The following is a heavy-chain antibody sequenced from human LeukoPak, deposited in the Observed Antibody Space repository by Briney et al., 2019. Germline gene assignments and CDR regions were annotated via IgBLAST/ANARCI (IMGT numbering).Heavy chain of an antibody. D-gene: IGHD3-10*01. Sequence: PSETLSLTCAVYGGSFSGYYWSWIRQPPGKGLEWIGEINHSGSTNYNPSLKSRVTISVDTSKNQFSLKLSSVTAADTAVYYCAREQITMVLGVIRRDAFDIWGQGTMVTVSS. CDR2: INHSGST. J-gene: IGHJ3*02. CDR3: AREQITMVLGVIRRDAFDI. V-gene: IGHV4-34*01. CDR1: GGSFSGYY.